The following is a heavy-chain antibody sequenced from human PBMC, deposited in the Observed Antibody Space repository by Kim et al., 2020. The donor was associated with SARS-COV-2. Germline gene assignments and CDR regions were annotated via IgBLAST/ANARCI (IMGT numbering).Heavy chain of an antibody. V-gene: IGHV3-48*04. CDR3: AREGNGIAIVFGAFDI. D-gene: IGHD3-3*01. J-gene: IGHJ3*02. CDR1: GFTFSSYS. Sequence: GGSLRLSCAASGFTFSSYSMNWVRQAPGKGLEWVSYISSSSSTIYYADSVKGRFTISRDNAKNSLYLQTNSLRAEDTAVYYCAREGNGIAIVFGAFDIWGQGTMVTVSS. CDR2: ISSSSSTI.